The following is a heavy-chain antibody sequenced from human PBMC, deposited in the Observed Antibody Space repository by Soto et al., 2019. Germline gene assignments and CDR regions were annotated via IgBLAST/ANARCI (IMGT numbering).Heavy chain of an antibody. CDR3: ARGGGVGVAGSAAFDM. Sequence: QLHLVQSGAVVKKPGASVTVSCSASGYPVTAYYMHWVRQAPGRGLEWMGGINPATGAAKYTQTFQGRVTMPRDTATSTVFMELSGLTSKDTAVFYWARGGGVGVAGSAAFDMWGQGTLVTVSS. V-gene: IGHV1-2*02. J-gene: IGHJ3*02. CDR2: INPATGAA. CDR1: GYPVTAYY. D-gene: IGHD3-3*01.